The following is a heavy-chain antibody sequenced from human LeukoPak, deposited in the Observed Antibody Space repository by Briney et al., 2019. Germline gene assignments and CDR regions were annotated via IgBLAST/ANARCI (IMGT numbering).Heavy chain of an antibody. CDR1: GGSINSYY. D-gene: IGHD2-21*01. Sequence: PSETLSLTCTVSGGSINSYYWSWLRQPPGKGLQWIGYIYYSGSTNYNPSLKSRVTISVDTSKNQFSLKLSSVTAADTAVYYCARGHSVIRGYYFDYWGQGTLVTVSS. J-gene: IGHJ4*02. CDR2: IYYSGST. V-gene: IGHV4-59*13. CDR3: ARGHSVIRGYYFDY.